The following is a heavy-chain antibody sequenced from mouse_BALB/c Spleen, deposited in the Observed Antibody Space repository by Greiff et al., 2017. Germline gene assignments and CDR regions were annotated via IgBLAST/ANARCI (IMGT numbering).Heavy chain of an antibody. CDR1: GFTFSDFY. CDR2: SRNKANDYTT. CDR3: ARDAGWLLFAY. Sequence: EVKVVESGGGLVQPGGSLRLSCATSGFTFSDFYMEWVRQPPGKRLEWIAASRNKANDYTTEYSASVKGRFIVSRDTSQSILYLQMNALRAEDTAIYYCARDAGWLLFAYWGQGTLVTVSA. D-gene: IGHD2-3*01. J-gene: IGHJ3*01. V-gene: IGHV7-1*02.